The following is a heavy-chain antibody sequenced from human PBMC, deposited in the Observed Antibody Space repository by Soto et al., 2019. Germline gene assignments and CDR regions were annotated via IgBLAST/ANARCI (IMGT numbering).Heavy chain of an antibody. CDR1: GGSIRGGGYY. CDR3: ARVEAAGTTNFDY. J-gene: IGHJ4*02. Sequence: PSETLCLTCTVAGGSIRGGGYYWSWIRQHPGKGLERIGYIYYSGSTYYNPSLKSRVTISVDTSKNQFSLKLSSVTAADTAVYYCARVEAAGTTNFDYWGQGTLVTVS. V-gene: IGHV4-31*03. D-gene: IGHD6-13*01. CDR2: IYYSGST.